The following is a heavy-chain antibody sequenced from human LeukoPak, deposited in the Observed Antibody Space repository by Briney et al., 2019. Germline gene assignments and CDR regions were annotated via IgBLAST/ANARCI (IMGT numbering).Heavy chain of an antibody. CDR3: ARDELGTTDVFDI. D-gene: IGHD1-1*01. CDR1: GGSFSGYY. Sequence: PSETLSLTCAVYGGSFSGYYWSWIRQPPGKGLEWIGEINHSGSTNYNPSLKSRVTISVDTSKNQFSLKLSSVTAADTAVYYCARDELGTTDVFDIWGQGTMVTVSS. V-gene: IGHV4-34*01. CDR2: INHSGST. J-gene: IGHJ3*02.